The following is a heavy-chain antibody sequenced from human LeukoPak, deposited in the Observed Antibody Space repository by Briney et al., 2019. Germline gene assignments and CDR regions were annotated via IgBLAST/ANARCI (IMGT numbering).Heavy chain of an antibody. J-gene: IGHJ5*02. Sequence: GASVKVSCTASGYTFTSYDINWVRQATGQGLEWMGWMNPNSGNTGYAQKFQGRVTMTRNTSISTVYMELSSLRSEDTAVYYCARGRGWELTRWFDPWGQGTLVTVSS. V-gene: IGHV1-8*01. CDR3: ARGRGWELTRWFDP. CDR1: GYTFTSYD. D-gene: IGHD1-26*01. CDR2: MNPNSGNT.